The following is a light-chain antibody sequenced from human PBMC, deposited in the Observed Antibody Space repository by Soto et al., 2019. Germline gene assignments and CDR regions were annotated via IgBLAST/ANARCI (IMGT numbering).Light chain of an antibody. J-gene: IGKJ1*01. V-gene: IGKV1-17*01. CDR3: LQHNEFPWT. Sequence: DIQMTQSPSSLSASVGDRVTITCRASQGVPNHLAWYQQKPGEAPKRLVYDVSSLQSGVPSRFSGSGSGTEFTLTIISLQSEDLAIYYCLQHNEFPWTFGQGTKVEMK. CDR2: DVS. CDR1: QGVPNH.